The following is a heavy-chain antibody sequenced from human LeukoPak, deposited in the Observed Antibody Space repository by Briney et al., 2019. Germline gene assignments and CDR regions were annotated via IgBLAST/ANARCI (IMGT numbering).Heavy chain of an antibody. CDR3: ARGGSLGY. CDR2: ISSSGSAI. V-gene: IGHV3-48*03. J-gene: IGHJ4*02. CDR1: GFTFSSYE. D-gene: IGHD6-19*01. Sequence: PGGSLSLSCAGSGFTFSSYEMNWVRQAPGEGLEWVSKISSSGSAIYYADSVKGRFTISRDNAKSTLYLQMNSLRAEDTAVYYCARGGSLGYWGQGTLVTVST.